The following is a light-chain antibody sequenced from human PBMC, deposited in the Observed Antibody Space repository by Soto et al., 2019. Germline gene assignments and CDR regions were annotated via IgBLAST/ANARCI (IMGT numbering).Light chain of an antibody. J-gene: IGLJ3*02. Sequence: QSVLTQPASVSGSPGQSITIYCTGTSSVVGGYNYVSWYQQHPGKAPKLMIYEVSNRPSGVSNRFSGSKSGNTASLTISGLQAEDEADYYCSSYTSSSTWVFGGGTKLTVL. CDR2: EVS. CDR3: SSYTSSSTWV. CDR1: SSVVGGYNY. V-gene: IGLV2-14*01.